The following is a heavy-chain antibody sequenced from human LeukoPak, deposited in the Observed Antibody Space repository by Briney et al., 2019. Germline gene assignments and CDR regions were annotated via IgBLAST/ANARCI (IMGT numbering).Heavy chain of an antibody. CDR1: GFTFGDYA. D-gene: IGHD3-22*01. Sequence: GGSLRLSCTASGFTFGDYAMSWVRQAPGKGLEWVGFIRSKAYGGTTEYAASVKGRFTIPRDDSKSIAYLQMNSLKTVDTAVYYCTRDGRNYYDSSGYLTLLDYWGQGTLVTVSS. J-gene: IGHJ4*02. V-gene: IGHV3-49*04. CDR2: IRSKAYGGTT. CDR3: TRDGRNYYDSSGYLTLLDY.